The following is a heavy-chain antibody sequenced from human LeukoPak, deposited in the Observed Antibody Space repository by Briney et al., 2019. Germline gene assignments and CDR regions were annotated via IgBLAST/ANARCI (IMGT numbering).Heavy chain of an antibody. V-gene: IGHV3-30-3*01. CDR2: ISYDGSNK. CDR1: GFTFSSYA. D-gene: IGHD3-10*01. Sequence: GRSLRLSCAASGFTFSSYAMHWVRQAPGKGLEWVAVISYDGSNKYYADSVKGRFTISRDNSKNTLYLQMNSLRAEDTAVYYCARLWFGELEYGMDVWGQGTTVTVSS. CDR3: ARLWFGELEYGMDV. J-gene: IGHJ6*02.